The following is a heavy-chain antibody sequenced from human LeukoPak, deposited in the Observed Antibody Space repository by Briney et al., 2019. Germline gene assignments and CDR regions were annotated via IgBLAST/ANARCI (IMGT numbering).Heavy chain of an antibody. CDR1: GFTFSSYA. Sequence: GGSLRLSCAASGFTFSSYAMSWVRQAPGKGLEWVSAIIDSVGSTYYADSVKVRFTISKDNSKNTLYLQMNSLRAEDTAVYYCAKDRRFLEWLPTPSDVWGKGTTVTVSS. CDR2: IIDSVGST. V-gene: IGHV3-23*01. CDR3: AKDRRFLEWLPTPSDV. D-gene: IGHD3-3*01. J-gene: IGHJ6*04.